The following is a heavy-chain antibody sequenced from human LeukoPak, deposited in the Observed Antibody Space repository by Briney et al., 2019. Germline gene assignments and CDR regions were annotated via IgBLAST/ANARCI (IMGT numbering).Heavy chain of an antibody. Sequence: GGSLRLCCAASGFTFSSYSMNWVRQAPGKGLEWVSSISSSGTYVYYAGSVKGRFTISRDNAKNSLSLQMNSLRADDAAVYYCARASSKQLAGYLPDGFDIWGQGTMVTVSS. V-gene: IGHV3-21*01. J-gene: IGHJ3*02. CDR2: ISSSGTYV. D-gene: IGHD3-9*01. CDR1: GFTFSSYS. CDR3: ARASSKQLAGYLPDGFDI.